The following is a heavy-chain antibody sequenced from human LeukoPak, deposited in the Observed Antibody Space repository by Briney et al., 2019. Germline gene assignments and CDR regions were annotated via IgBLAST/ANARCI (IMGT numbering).Heavy chain of an antibody. CDR2: IIPMAGRT. D-gene: IGHD1-1*01. Sequence: GASVKVSCKASGGTLTSHLISWVRQAPGQGLEWMGRIIPMAGRTNYARKFQGRVIITADKSTSTAYMELSSLRSEDTAVYYCASPFGSQRGGSGTPGYYWGQGTLVTVSS. V-gene: IGHV1-69*02. CDR1: GGTLTSHL. CDR3: ASPFGSQRGGSGTPGYY. J-gene: IGHJ4*02.